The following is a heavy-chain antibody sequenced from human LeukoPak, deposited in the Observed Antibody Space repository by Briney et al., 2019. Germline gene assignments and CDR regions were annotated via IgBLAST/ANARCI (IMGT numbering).Heavy chain of an antibody. D-gene: IGHD3-22*01. J-gene: IGHJ3*02. Sequence: ASVKVSCKASGYTFTSYGISWVRQAPGQGLEWMGWISAYNGNTNYAQKLQGRVTMTTDTSTSTAYMELRSLRSDDTAVYYCARVKYCDSSGSDAFDIWGQGTMVTVSS. CDR1: GYTFTSYG. CDR2: ISAYNGNT. CDR3: ARVKYCDSSGSDAFDI. V-gene: IGHV1-18*01.